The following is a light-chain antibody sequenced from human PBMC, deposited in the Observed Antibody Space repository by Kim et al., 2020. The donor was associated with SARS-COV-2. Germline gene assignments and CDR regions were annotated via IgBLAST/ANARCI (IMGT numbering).Light chain of an antibody. J-gene: IGLJ3*02. CDR3: QVWDSSTWV. V-gene: IGLV3-9*01. CDR2: RDT. CDR1: NIVTKN. Sequence: VALGQRARITCGGNNIVTKNVHWYQQKPGQAPVLVMDRDTNRPSGIPERFSGSNSGNTATLTISRAQAGDEADYYCQVWDSSTWVFGGGTQLTVL.